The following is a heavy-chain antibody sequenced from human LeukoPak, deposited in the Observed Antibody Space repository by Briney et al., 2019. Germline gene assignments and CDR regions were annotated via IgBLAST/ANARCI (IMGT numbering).Heavy chain of an antibody. CDR3: AKDPDGYSGSLSSFSAH. D-gene: IGHD1-26*01. CDR1: GFTFNNYA. CDR2: ISGSGGRT. Sequence: PGGFLRLSCAASGFTFNNYAMSWVRQAPGKGLEWVSGISGSGGRTYYADSVKGRFIITRDNSKNTLYLQMNSLRAEDTAVYYCAKDPDGYSGSLSSFSAHWGQGTLVTVSS. V-gene: IGHV3-23*01. J-gene: IGHJ1*01.